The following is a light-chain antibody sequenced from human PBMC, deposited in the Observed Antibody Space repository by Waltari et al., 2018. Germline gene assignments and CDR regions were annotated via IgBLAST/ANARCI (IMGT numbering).Light chain of an antibody. CDR1: QSISSW. V-gene: IGKV1-5*01. Sequence: DIQMTQSPSTLSASVGDRVTITCRASQSISSWLAWYQQRPGKAPKLLIYDASSLESGVPSRFSGSGSGTDFTFSISSLQPEDIATYYCQQYEDLPLFGPGTKVEIK. CDR3: QQYEDLPL. J-gene: IGKJ3*01. CDR2: DAS.